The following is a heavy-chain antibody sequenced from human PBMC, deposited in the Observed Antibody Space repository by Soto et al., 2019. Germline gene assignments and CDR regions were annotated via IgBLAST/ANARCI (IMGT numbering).Heavy chain of an antibody. D-gene: IGHD2-15*01. CDR3: VRGYHSFDM. V-gene: IGHV3-72*01. CDR1: GFTFSDYY. Sequence: EVQLVESGGGLVQPGGSLRLSCAPSGFTFSDYYMDWVRQAPGKGLEWVGRSRNKANRHTTEYAASVKGRFTISRDESGNSLYLQMSSLKAEDTALYYCVRGYHSFDMLGQGTVVAVSS. J-gene: IGHJ3*02. CDR2: SRNKANRHTT.